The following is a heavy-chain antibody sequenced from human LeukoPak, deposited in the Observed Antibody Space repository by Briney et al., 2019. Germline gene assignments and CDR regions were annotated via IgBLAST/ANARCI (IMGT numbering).Heavy chain of an antibody. D-gene: IGHD3-22*01. CDR3: AREGTTYYYDTSGYRPPSGS. Sequence: SETLSLTCTVSGYSISTGYYWGWIRQPPGKGLEWIGSIYHSGSTYYNPSLKSRVTISVDTSKNQFSLKLSSVTAADTAVYYCAREGTTYYYDTSGYRPPSGSWGQGTLVTVSP. V-gene: IGHV4-38-2*02. J-gene: IGHJ5*02. CDR2: IYHSGST. CDR1: GYSISTGYY.